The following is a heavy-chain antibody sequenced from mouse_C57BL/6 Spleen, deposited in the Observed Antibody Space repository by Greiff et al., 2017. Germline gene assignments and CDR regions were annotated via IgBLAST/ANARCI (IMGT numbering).Heavy chain of an antibody. J-gene: IGHJ1*03. Sequence: QLQQSGAELARPGASVKLSCKASGYTFTSYGISWVKQSTGQGLEWIGEIYPRSGNTYYNEKFKGKATLTSDKSSSTAYMELRSLTAEDSAVYFCARWDYGSSYGVWGTGTTVTVSS. CDR3: ARWDYGSSYGV. CDR2: IYPRSGNT. D-gene: IGHD1-1*01. V-gene: IGHV1-81*01. CDR1: GYTFTSYG.